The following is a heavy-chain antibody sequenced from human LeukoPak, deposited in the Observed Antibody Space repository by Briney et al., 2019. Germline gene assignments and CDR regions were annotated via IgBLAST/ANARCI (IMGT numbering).Heavy chain of an antibody. V-gene: IGHV5-51*01. Sequence: GIIYPGDSDTRYSPSFQGQVTISADKSISTAYLQWGSLKASDTAMYYYARRLETSEWFDLWGQGTLVTVSS. D-gene: IGHD5/OR15-5a*01. J-gene: IGHJ5*02. CDR3: ARRLETSEWFDL. CDR2: IYPGDSDT.